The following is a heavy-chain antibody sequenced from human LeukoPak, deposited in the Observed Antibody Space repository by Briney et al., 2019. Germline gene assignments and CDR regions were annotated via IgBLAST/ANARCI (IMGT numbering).Heavy chain of an antibody. V-gene: IGHV4-30-4*01. Sequence: SQTLSLTCTVSGVSISSGDYYWGWLRQPPGKGLEWIGYFYYSGSTYYNPSLKSRVTISVDTYKNQFSLKLSSVTAADTAVYYCARRAPDYYGSGSYGWFDPWGQGTLVTVSS. CDR1: GVSISSGDYY. CDR3: ARRAPDYYGSGSYGWFDP. CDR2: FYYSGST. J-gene: IGHJ5*02. D-gene: IGHD3-10*01.